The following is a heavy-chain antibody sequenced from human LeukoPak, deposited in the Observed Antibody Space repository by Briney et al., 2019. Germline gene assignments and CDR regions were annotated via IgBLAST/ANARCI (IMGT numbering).Heavy chain of an antibody. V-gene: IGHV4-59*01. D-gene: IGHD3-22*01. Sequence: PSETLSLTCTVSGGSISSYYWSWIRQPAGKGLEWIGHIYYSGSTNYNPSLKSRVTISVDTSKNQFSLKLSSVTAADTAVYYCARGPGIYYDLGSEYFQHWGQGTLVTVSS. CDR2: IYYSGST. J-gene: IGHJ1*01. CDR3: ARGPGIYYDLGSEYFQH. CDR1: GGSISSYY.